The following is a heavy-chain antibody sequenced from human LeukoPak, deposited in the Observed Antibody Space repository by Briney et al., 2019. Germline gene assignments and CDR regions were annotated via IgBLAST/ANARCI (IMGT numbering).Heavy chain of an antibody. CDR1: GFTFRSYG. CDR2: IRYDGNNK. D-gene: IGHD6-19*01. J-gene: IGHJ4*02. CDR3: AGNSYSSGWYGY. Sequence: GGSLRLSCAASGFTFRSYGMHWVRQAPGKGLEWVAFIRYDGNNKYHADSVKGRFTIFRDNSRNTLYLQMNSLRAEDTAVYYCAGNSYSSGWYGYWGQGTLVTVSS. V-gene: IGHV3-30*02.